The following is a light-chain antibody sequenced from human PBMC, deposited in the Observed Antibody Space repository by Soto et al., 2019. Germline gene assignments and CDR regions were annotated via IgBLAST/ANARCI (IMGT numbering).Light chain of an antibody. Sequence: DIQLTQSPSSLSASVGDRVSFTCRASQGIRNDLAWFQQKAGKAPRRLIYGASSLQSGVPNRFSGTGSGREFTLTIDSLQPEDFAVHYCLQYSDYPRTFGQVTKVDIK. CDR2: GAS. J-gene: IGKJ1*01. CDR1: QGIRND. CDR3: LQYSDYPRT. V-gene: IGKV1-17*01.